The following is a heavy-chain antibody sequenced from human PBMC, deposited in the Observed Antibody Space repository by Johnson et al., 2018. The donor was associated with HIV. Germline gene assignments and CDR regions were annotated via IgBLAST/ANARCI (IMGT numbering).Heavy chain of an antibody. CDR1: GFTFSSYG. D-gene: IGHD3-22*01. CDR2: ISYDGSNK. J-gene: IGHJ3*02. Sequence: QVQLVESGGGVVQPGRSLRLSCAASGFTFSSYGMHWVRQAPGKGLEWVAVISYDGSNKYYADSVKGRFTISRDTSKNTLYLQMNSLRAEDTAVYYCARETSPYYYDSSGYYSHDAFDIWGQGTMVTVSS. CDR3: ARETSPYYYDSSGYYSHDAFDI. V-gene: IGHV3-30*03.